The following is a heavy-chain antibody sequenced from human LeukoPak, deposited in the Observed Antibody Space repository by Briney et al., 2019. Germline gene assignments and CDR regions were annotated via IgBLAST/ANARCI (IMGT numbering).Heavy chain of an antibody. J-gene: IGHJ4*02. CDR1: GFTFSSDS. D-gene: IGHD4-17*01. V-gene: IGHV3-48*02. CDR2: ISSSGNTK. CDR3: ARGLTSVPTR. Sequence: GGSLRLSCAGSGFTFSSDSMNWVRQAPGKGLEWVSYISSSGNTKHYVDSVKGRSTISRDNAKNSVYLQMNSLRNEDTAVYYCARGLTSVPTRWGQGTLVTVSS.